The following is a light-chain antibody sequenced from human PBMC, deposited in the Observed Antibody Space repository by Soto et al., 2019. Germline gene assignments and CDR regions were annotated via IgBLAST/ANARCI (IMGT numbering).Light chain of an antibody. CDR1: SSDVGGYNY. V-gene: IGLV2-14*01. J-gene: IGLJ2*01. Sequence: QSALTQPASVSGSPGQSITISCTGTSSDVGGYNYVSWYQQHPGKAPKLMIYDVSNRPSGVANRCSASKSGNTASLTISGRQAADEEDYYCSSSTDGSTLVVFGGGTKVTVL. CDR3: SSSTDGSTLVV. CDR2: DVS.